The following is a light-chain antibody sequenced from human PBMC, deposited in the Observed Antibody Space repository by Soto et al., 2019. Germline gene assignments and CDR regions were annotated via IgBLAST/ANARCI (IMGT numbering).Light chain of an antibody. CDR2: KAS. V-gene: IGKV1-5*03. CDR3: LQHNSYPWT. J-gene: IGKJ1*01. Sequence: DVQMTQSPSTLSASVGDRVTITCRASQSIDTWLAWHQQKPGQVPKLLISKASSLESGVPSRFSGSGSGTEFTLTSSSLQPEDFATYYCLQHNSYPWTFGPGTKVDI. CDR1: QSIDTW.